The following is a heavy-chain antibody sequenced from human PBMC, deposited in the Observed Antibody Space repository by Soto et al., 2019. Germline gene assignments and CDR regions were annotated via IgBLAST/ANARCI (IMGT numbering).Heavy chain of an antibody. D-gene: IGHD1-26*01. Sequence: QVHLVQSGAEVKRPGDSVKVSCQASGYTFTDYHIHWVRQAPGQGLEWMGRVTPRSGEVYYSLKFQGMDTLPRDTSISTAYMELTTLKFDDTAVFYCARDPILGPTGDFDYWGQGTLATVSS. J-gene: IGHJ4*02. V-gene: IGHV1-2*02. CDR1: GYTFTDYH. CDR2: VTPRSGEV. CDR3: ARDPILGPTGDFDY.